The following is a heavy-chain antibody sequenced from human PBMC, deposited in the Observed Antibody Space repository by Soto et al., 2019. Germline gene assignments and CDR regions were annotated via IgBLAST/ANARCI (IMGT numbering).Heavy chain of an antibody. J-gene: IGHJ4*02. CDR2: INADNGDS. Sequence: QVQLVQSGAEVKKPGASVKVSCNPSGYAFTSYTMHWVRQAPGQGLEWMGWINADNGDSKYSQKFQGRVTITRDTTASIAYMELSSLRSEDTAVYYCARDTVSCLRVEPGIFEYWGQGTLVTVSS. CDR3: ARDTVSCLRVEPGIFEY. D-gene: IGHD1-26*01. CDR1: GYAFTSYT. V-gene: IGHV1-3*01.